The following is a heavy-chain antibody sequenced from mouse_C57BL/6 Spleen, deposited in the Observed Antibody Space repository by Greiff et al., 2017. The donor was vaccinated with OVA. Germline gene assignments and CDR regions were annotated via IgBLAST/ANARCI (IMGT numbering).Heavy chain of an antibody. CDR2: IDPETGGT. V-gene: IGHV1-15*01. CDR3: TTNWDAYFDY. J-gene: IGHJ2*01. D-gene: IGHD4-1*01. Sequence: VQLQQSGAELVRPGASVTLSCKASGYTFTDYEMHWVKQTPVHGLEWIGAIDPETGGTAYNQKFKGKAILTADKSSSTAYMEPRSLTSEDSAVYYCTTNWDAYFDYWGQGTTLTVSS. CDR1: GYTFTDYE.